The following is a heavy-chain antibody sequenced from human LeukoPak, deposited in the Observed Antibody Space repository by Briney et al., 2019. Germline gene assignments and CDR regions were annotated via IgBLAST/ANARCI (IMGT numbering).Heavy chain of an antibody. CDR2: ISSSSGTT. CDR1: GVTFSSYS. CDR3: AVSFDF. V-gene: IGHV3-48*01. Sequence: GGSLRLSCAAFGVTFSSYSMNWVRQAPGKGLEWVSYISSSSGTTYYADSVKGRFTISRDNAKNSLYLQMNRLRADDTAVYFCAVSFDFWGQGTLVTVSS. D-gene: IGHD5/OR15-5a*01. J-gene: IGHJ4*02.